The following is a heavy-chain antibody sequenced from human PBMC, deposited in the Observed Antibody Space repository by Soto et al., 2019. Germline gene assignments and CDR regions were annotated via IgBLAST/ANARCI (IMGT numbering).Heavy chain of an antibody. CDR3: FGGNGGPQ. J-gene: IGHJ4*02. CDR1: DFTFRNSW. Sequence: QLVESVGDLVQPGGSLRLSCATSDFTFRNSWINWVRQAPGKGLEWVANIKPDGGATNYVDSVKGRFTISRDNVWNSASLQMNSLRVEDTAVYFCFGGNGGPQWGQGTLVTVSS. CDR2: IKPDGGAT. V-gene: IGHV3-7*03. D-gene: IGHD3-16*01.